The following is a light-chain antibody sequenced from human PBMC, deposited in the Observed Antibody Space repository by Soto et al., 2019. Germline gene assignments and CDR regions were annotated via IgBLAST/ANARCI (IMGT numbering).Light chain of an antibody. Sequence: EIVLTQSPATLSLSPGERATLSCRASQSVSNYSSWYQQKPGLAPRLLMYETSRRATGIPARFSGSGSGTDFTLTISSLEPEDFAVYYCQQYGSSPLISFGQGTRLEIK. V-gene: IGKV3-11*01. CDR2: ETS. CDR1: QSVSNY. CDR3: QQYGSSPLIS. J-gene: IGKJ5*01.